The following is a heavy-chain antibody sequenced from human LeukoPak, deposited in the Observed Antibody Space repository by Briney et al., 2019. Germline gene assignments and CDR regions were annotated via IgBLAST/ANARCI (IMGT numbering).Heavy chain of an antibody. CDR3: ARGNYDTLTAYYHIDY. CDR2: INHSGST. D-gene: IGHD3-9*01. J-gene: IGHJ4*02. Sequence: PSETLSLTCAVYGGSFSGYYWSWIRQPPGKGLEWIGEINHSGSTNYNPSLKSRVTISVDTSKNQFSLKLSSVTAADTAVYYCARGNYDTLTAYYHIDYWGQGTLVTVSS. V-gene: IGHV4-34*01. CDR1: GGSFSGYY.